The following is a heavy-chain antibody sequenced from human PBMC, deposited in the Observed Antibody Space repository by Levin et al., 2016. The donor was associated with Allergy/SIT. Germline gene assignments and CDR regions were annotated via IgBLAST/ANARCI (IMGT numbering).Heavy chain of an antibody. CDR1: GFTFDTYS. Sequence: GESLKISCAASGFTFDTYSMNWVRQAPGEGLEWVSSMSPSGDYIYYADAVKGRFTISRDNAENSLYLQMNSLRAEDTAVYFCARGGRTTGRYDYWGQGTLVTVSS. CDR2: MSPSGDYI. V-gene: IGHV3-21*01. CDR3: ARGGRTTGRYDY. J-gene: IGHJ4*02. D-gene: IGHD4-17*01.